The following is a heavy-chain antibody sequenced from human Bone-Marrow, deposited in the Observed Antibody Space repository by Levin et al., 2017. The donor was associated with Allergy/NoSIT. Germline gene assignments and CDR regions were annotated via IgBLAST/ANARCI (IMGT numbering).Heavy chain of an antibody. CDR2: IKSKIDGGTT. CDR3: AMGSSWLPFDY. CDR1: GFTFSNAW. Sequence: LSLTCAASGFTFSNAWMSWVRQAPGKGLEWVGRIKSKIDGGTTDHAAPVKGRFTISRDDSKNTMYLQMNSLKAEDTAVYYCAMGSSWLPFDYWGQGTLVTVSS. J-gene: IGHJ4*02. V-gene: IGHV3-15*01. D-gene: IGHD5-12*01.